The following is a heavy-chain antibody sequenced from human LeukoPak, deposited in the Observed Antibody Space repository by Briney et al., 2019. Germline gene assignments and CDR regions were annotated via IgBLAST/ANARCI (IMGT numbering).Heavy chain of an antibody. D-gene: IGHD2-2*01. J-gene: IGHJ4*02. CDR2: IYYSGSA. CDR3: GRVPIPPHCSSTSCYSIDY. V-gene: IGHV4-31*03. CDR1: GGSISSGGYY. Sequence: SETLSLTCTVSGGSISSGGYYWSWIRQHPGKGLEWIGYIYYSGSAYYNPPLKSRVTISVDTSKNQFSLKLSSVTAADTAVYYCGRVPIPPHCSSTSCYSIDYWGQGTLVTVSS.